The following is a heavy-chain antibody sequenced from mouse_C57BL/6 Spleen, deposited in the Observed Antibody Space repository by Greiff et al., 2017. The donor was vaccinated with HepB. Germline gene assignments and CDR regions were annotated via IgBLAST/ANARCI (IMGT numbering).Heavy chain of an antibody. CDR3: AREELLRGYFDY. CDR2: INPSTGGT. J-gene: IGHJ2*01. CDR1: GYSFTGYY. D-gene: IGHD1-1*01. Sequence: EVQLQESGPELVKPGASVKISCKASGYSFTGYYMNWVKQSPEKSLEWIGEINPSTGGTTYNQKFKAKATLTVDKSSSTAYMQLKSLTSEDSAVYYCAREELLRGYFDYWGQGTTLTVSS. V-gene: IGHV1-42*01.